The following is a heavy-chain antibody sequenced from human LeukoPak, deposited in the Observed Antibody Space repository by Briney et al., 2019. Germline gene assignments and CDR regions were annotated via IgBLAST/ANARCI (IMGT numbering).Heavy chain of an antibody. J-gene: IGHJ4*02. V-gene: IGHV4-61*02. CDR1: GGSISSGSYY. D-gene: IGHD6-6*01. CDR3: ARDISYSSSPADFDY. CDR2: IYTSGST. Sequence: SETLSLTCTVSGGSISSGSYYWSWIRQPAGKGLEWIGRIYTSGSTNYNPSLKSRVTISVDTSKNQFSLKLSSVTAADTAVYYCARDISYSSSPADFDYWGQGTLVTVSS.